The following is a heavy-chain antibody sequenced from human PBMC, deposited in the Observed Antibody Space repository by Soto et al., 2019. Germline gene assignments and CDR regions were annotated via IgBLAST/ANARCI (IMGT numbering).Heavy chain of an antibody. CDR3: ARESQSSGWSWFDY. CDR1: GYTFTNYY. CDR2: INPSGGST. J-gene: IGHJ4*02. D-gene: IGHD6-19*01. Sequence: QVQLVQSGAEVKKPGASVKVSCKASGYTFTNYYIHWVRQAPGQGLEWMGMINPSGGSTSYTRRFQGRVTLTRDTSTSMVYMELSSLRSEDTAVYYCARESQSSGWSWFDYWGQGTLVTVSS. V-gene: IGHV1-46*01.